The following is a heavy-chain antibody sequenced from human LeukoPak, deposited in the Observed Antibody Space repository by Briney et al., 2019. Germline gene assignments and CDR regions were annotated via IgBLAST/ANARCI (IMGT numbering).Heavy chain of an antibody. D-gene: IGHD2-2*01. Sequence: SETLSLTCTVSGGSISSYYWSWIRQPPGKGLEWIGYIYYTGSSNYNPSLKIRVTMSVDSSKNKFSLKLSSVTAADTAVYYCARVLRCSSTSCRGSSFDPWGQGTLVTVSS. J-gene: IGHJ5*02. V-gene: IGHV4-59*01. CDR3: ARVLRCSSTSCRGSSFDP. CDR1: GGSISSYY. CDR2: IYYTGSS.